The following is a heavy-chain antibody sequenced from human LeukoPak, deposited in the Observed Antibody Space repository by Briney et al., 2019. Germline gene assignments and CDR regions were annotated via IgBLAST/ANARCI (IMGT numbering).Heavy chain of an antibody. D-gene: IGHD2/OR15-2a*01. CDR3: ARHVSALLSSFEY. CDR1: GGSISSYY. V-gene: IGHV4-59*08. J-gene: IGHJ4*02. Sequence: SETLSLTCTVSGGSISSYYCSWIRQPPGKGLEWAGYIYYSGSTNYNPSLRSRVTISVDTSKNQFSLKLSSVTAADTAVYYCARHVSALLSSFEYWGQGTLVTVSS. CDR2: IYYSGST.